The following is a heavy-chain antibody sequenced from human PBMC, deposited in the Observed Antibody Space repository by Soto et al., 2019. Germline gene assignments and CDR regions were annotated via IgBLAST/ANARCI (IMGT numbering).Heavy chain of an antibody. D-gene: IGHD6-13*01. J-gene: IGHJ6*02. CDR1: GFTVSSNY. CDR2: IYSGGST. V-gene: IGHV3-53*01. CDR3: GRDPSSSWTYYYGMDG. Sequence: GGSLRLSCAASGFTVSSNYMSWVRQAPGKGLEWVSVIYSGGSTYYADSVKGRFTISRDNSKNTLYLQMNSLRAEDTAVYYCGRDPSSSWTYYYGMDGWGQGTTVTVSS.